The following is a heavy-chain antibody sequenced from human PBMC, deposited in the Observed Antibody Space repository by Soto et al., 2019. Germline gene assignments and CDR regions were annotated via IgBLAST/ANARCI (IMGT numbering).Heavy chain of an antibody. Sequence: GGSLRLSCAASGFTFSSYWMSWVRQAPGKGLEWVANIKQDGSEKYYVDSVKGRFTISRDNAKNSLYLQMNSLRAEDTAVYYCARGSKYQLRRSSFDYWGQGTLVTVSS. D-gene: IGHD2-2*01. J-gene: IGHJ4*02. CDR3: ARGSKYQLRRSSFDY. CDR1: GFTFSSYW. V-gene: IGHV3-7*04. CDR2: IKQDGSEK.